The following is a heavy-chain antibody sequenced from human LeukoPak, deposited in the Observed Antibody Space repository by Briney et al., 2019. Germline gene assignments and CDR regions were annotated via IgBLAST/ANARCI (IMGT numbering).Heavy chain of an antibody. D-gene: IGHD3-22*01. CDR2: INPNSGGT. CDR3: ARDLHYDSSGYWGY. V-gene: IGHV1-2*02. J-gene: IGHJ4*02. CDR1: GYTFTSYY. Sequence: ASVTVSCKASGYTFTSYYMHWVRQAPGQGLEWMGWINPNSGGTNYAQKFQGRVTMTRDTSISTAYMELSRLRSDDTAVYYCARDLHYDSSGYWGYWGQGTLVTVSS.